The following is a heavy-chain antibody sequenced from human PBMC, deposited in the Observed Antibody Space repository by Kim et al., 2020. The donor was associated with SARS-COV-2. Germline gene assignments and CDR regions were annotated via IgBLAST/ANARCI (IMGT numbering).Heavy chain of an antibody. D-gene: IGHD1-1*01. CDR3: TSVPGTTLAFWDAFAS. J-gene: IGHJ3*02. V-gene: IGHV3-73*01. CDR1: GFTFSVSA. Sequence: GGSLRLSCAASGFTFSVSAIHWVRQASGKGLEWVGRIRSKANTYATAYAASVKGRFSIYRDDSKNTAYLQMNSLKTEDTAVYYCTSVPGTTLAFWDAFASWGQGTMVTVSS. CDR2: IRSKANTYAT.